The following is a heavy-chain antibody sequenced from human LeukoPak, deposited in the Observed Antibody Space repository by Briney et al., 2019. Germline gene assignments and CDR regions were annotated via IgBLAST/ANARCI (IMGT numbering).Heavy chain of an antibody. CDR3: TRERRGSYYAFES. J-gene: IGHJ4*02. CDR1: EFSISDHY. Sequence: PGGSLRLSCAASEFSISDHYMSWIRQSPGKGLEWISYVTSSGSSTKYADSVKGRFTISRDNAKNSVALQMNSLRAEDTAVYYCTRERRGSYYAFESWGQGTLVTVSS. V-gene: IGHV3-11*01. D-gene: IGHD3-10*01. CDR2: VTSSGSST.